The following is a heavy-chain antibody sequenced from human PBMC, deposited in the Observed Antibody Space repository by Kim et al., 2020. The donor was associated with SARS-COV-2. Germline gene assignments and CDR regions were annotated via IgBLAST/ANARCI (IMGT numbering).Heavy chain of an antibody. CDR1: GYTFTSYY. CDR2: INPSGGST. J-gene: IGHJ3*02. CDR3: ARTAPVLRFLEWLFWDAFDI. V-gene: IGHV1-46*01. D-gene: IGHD3-3*01. Sequence: ASVKVSCKASGYTFTSYYMHWVRQAPGQGLEWMGIINPSGGSTSYAQKFQGRVTMTRDTSTSTVYMELSSLRSEDTAVYYCARTAPVLRFLEWLFWDAFDIWGQGTMVTVSS.